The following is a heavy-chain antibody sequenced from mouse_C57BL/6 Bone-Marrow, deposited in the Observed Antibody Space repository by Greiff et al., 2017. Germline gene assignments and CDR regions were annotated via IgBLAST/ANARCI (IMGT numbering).Heavy chain of an antibody. CDR1: GYTFTDYE. CDR3: TRLRSNPAWFAY. Sequence: VKLMESGAELVRPGASVTLSCKASGYTFTDYEMHWVKQTPVHGLEWIGAIDPETGGTAYNQKFKGKAILTADKSSSTAYMELRSLTSEDSAVYYWTRLRSNPAWFAYWGQGTLVTVSA. CDR2: IDPETGGT. J-gene: IGHJ3*01. D-gene: IGHD2-12*01. V-gene: IGHV1-15*01.